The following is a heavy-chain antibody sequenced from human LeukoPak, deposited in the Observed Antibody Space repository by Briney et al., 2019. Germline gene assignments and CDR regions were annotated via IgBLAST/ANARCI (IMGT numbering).Heavy chain of an antibody. D-gene: IGHD3-3*01. CDR2: INTDGSIT. CDR1: GFTFSSYW. V-gene: IGHV3-74*03. Sequence: PGGSLRLSCGASGFTFSSYWMHWVRHAPGKGLVWVSRINTDGSITTYADSVKGRFTISRDNAQKTLYLQMNSLRAEDTAVYYCAKDFTGPLDYWGQGTLVTVSS. CDR3: AKDFTGPLDY. J-gene: IGHJ4*02.